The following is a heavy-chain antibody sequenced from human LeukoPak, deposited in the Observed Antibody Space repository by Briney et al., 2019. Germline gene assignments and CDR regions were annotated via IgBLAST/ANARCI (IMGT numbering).Heavy chain of an antibody. V-gene: IGHV3-20*04. J-gene: IGHJ4*02. CDR1: GFTFDDYG. D-gene: IGHD3-10*01. CDR2: INWNAGST. Sequence: PGGSLRLSCAASGFTFDDYGMSWVRQAPGKGLEWVSGINWNAGSTGYADSVKGRFTISRDNAKNSLYLQMNSLRAEDTALHYCARGARGVSGYFFDCWGQGTLVTVSS. CDR3: ARGARGVSGYFFDC.